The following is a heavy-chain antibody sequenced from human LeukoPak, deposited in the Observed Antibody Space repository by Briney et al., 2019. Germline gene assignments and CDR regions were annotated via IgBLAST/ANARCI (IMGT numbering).Heavy chain of an antibody. D-gene: IGHD2-2*01. CDR2: IRYDGSNK. CDR1: GFTFSSYG. V-gene: IGHV3-30*02. CDR3: AKLDFYCSSTSCQFDY. J-gene: IGHJ4*02. Sequence: GGSLRLSCAASGFTFSSYGMHWVRQAPGKGLGWVAFIRYDGSNKYYADSVKGRFTISRDNSKNTLYLQMNSLRAEDTAVYYCAKLDFYCSSTSCQFDYWGQGTLVTVSS.